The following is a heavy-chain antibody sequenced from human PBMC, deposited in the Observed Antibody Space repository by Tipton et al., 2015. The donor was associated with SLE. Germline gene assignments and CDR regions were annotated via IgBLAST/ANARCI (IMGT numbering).Heavy chain of an antibody. CDR3: AREDSSGS. CDR1: GFTFSNAW. V-gene: IGHV3-15*01. Sequence: QLVQSGGGLVKPGGSLRLSCAASGFTFSNAWMSWVRQAPGKGLEWVGRIKSKTDGGTTDYAAPVKGRFTISRDNAKNSLYLQMNSLRAEDTAVYYCAREDSSGSWGQGTLVTVSS. J-gene: IGHJ5*02. D-gene: IGHD3-22*01. CDR2: IKSKTDGGTT.